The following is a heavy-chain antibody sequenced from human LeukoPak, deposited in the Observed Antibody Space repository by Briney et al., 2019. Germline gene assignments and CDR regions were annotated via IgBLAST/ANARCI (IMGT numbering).Heavy chain of an antibody. CDR2: ISWDGGGT. CDR1: GFTFDDYT. D-gene: IGHD3-3*01. V-gene: IGHV3-43*01. Sequence: PGGSLRLSCAASGFTFDDYTMHWVRQAPGKGLEWVSLISWDGGGTYYADSVKGRFTISRDNSKNSLYLQMNSLRTEDTALYFCAKDTAPYDFWSGRDYWGQGTLVTVSS. CDR3: AKDTAPYDFWSGRDY. J-gene: IGHJ4*02.